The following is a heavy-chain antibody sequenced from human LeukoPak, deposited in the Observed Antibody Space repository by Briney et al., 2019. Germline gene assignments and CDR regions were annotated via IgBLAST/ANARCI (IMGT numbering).Heavy chain of an antibody. Sequence: SETLSLTCAVDGGSFSGYYWSWIRQPPGKGLEWIGSIYYSGRTYYNPTLKTRVTIAVDTSKNQFSLKLNSVTAADTSVYYCARLAPGYCSSTNCYAFDYWGRGALVTVSS. V-gene: IGHV4-34*01. CDR3: ARLAPGYCSSTNCYAFDY. CDR1: GGSFSGYY. J-gene: IGHJ4*02. CDR2: IYYSGRT. D-gene: IGHD2-2*01.